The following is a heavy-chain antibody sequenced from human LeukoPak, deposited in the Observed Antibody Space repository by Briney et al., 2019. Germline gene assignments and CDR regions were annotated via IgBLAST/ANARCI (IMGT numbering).Heavy chain of an antibody. V-gene: IGHV1-69*04. CDR3: ARDRADTAFDY. Sequence: ASVKVSCKASGGTFSSYAISWVRQAPGQGLEWMGRIIPTLGIANYAQKFQGRVTITADKSTSTAYMELSSLRSDDTAVYYCARDRADTAFDYWGQGTLVTVSS. CDR1: GGTFSSYA. J-gene: IGHJ4*02. CDR2: IIPTLGIA. D-gene: IGHD5-18*01.